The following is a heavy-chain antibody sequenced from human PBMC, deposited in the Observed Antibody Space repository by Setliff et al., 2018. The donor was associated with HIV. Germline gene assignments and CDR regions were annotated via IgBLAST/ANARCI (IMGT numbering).Heavy chain of an antibody. CDR1: GGSFSGYY. V-gene: IGHV4-34*01. CDR3: ARGSPEAFQDSGWYN. CDR2: IDHSGST. J-gene: IGHJ4*02. D-gene: IGHD6-19*01. Sequence: SETLSLTCAVYGGSFSGYYWSWIRQPPGKGLEWIGEIDHSGSTNYNPSLKSRVTISVDTSKNQFSLKLNSVTAADTAVYYCARGSPEAFQDSGWYNWGQGTLVTVS.